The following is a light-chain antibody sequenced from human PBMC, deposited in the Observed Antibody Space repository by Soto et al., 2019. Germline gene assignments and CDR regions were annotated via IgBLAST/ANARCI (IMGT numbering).Light chain of an antibody. CDR3: QQYKNFWT. J-gene: IGKJ1*01. V-gene: IGKV3-15*01. CDR1: QSVNSN. CDR2: GAS. Sequence: EIVMTQSPATLSVSPGDRATLSCRASQSVNSNLAWYQQKPGQAPSLVIYGASARATGIPARFSGSGSGTEFTLTISSLQSEDFAVYYCQQYKNFWTFGQGTKVEIK.